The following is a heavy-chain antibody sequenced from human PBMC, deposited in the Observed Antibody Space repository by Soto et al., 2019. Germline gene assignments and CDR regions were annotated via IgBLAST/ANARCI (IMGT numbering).Heavy chain of an antibody. J-gene: IGHJ4*02. V-gene: IGHV1-8*01. Sequence: QVQLVQSGAEAKKPGASVTGSCKASGYTFTSYDINWVRQATGQGREWMGWMNAKSGNTGYAQKFQGRVTMTRNTSISTAYMELSSLRSEDTDVYYCARERGGYFDYWRQGTRVTVSS. CDR2: MNAKSGNT. D-gene: IGHD2-15*01. CDR1: GYTFTSYD. CDR3: ARERGGYFDY.